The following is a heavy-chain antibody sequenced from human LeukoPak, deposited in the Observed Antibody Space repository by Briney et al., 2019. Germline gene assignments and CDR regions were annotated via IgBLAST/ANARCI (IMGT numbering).Heavy chain of an antibody. Sequence: ASVKVSCKTSGYMFNSFSMHWVRQAPGQGPERMGIINPSGGGTTYAQRFQGRVTMTTDTSTRTMYMELSSLTSEDTAVYYCAREGLQQLALFWGQGTLVAVSS. V-gene: IGHV1-46*02. CDR3: AREGLQQLALF. J-gene: IGHJ4*02. D-gene: IGHD3-16*01. CDR1: GYMFNSFS. CDR2: INPSGGGT.